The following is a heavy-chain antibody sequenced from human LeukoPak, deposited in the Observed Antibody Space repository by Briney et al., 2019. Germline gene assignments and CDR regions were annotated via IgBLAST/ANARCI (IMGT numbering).Heavy chain of an antibody. J-gene: IGHJ4*02. CDR1: GGSFSGYY. Sequence: SETLSLTCAVYGGSFSGYYWSWIRQPPGKGLEWIGEINHSGSTNYNPSLKSRVTISQDKSDNQFSLNLSSVTAADTAVYYCARDPGGLRGVVNWGQGTLVTVSS. D-gene: IGHD3-10*01. CDR2: INHSGST. CDR3: ARDPGGLRGVVN. V-gene: IGHV4-34*01.